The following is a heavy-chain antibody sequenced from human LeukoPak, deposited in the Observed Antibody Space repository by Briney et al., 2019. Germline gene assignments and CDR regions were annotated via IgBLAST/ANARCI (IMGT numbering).Heavy chain of an antibody. CDR1: GFTFSRYW. J-gene: IGHJ4*02. Sequence: GGSLRLSCAASGFTFSRYWISWVRQAPGKGLEWVANIKQDGSEKYYVDSVKGRFTISRDNAKNSLYLQMNSLRGEDTAVYYCARVSCTNGVCYGFDYWGQGTLVSVSS. D-gene: IGHD2-8*01. CDR2: IKQDGSEK. V-gene: IGHV3-7*01. CDR3: ARVSCTNGVCYGFDY.